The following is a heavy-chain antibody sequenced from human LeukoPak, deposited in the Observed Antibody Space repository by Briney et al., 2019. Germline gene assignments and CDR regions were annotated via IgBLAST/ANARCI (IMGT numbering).Heavy chain of an antibody. Sequence: GGSLRLSCAASGFTFSSYSMNWVRHAPGKGLEWVSSISSSSSYIYYADSVKGRFTISRDNAKNSLYLQMNSLRAEDTAVYYWAKEAIAVAYYYYYMDVWGKGTTVTISS. J-gene: IGHJ6*03. V-gene: IGHV3-21*01. D-gene: IGHD6-19*01. CDR3: AKEAIAVAYYYYYMDV. CDR1: GFTFSSYS. CDR2: ISSSSSYI.